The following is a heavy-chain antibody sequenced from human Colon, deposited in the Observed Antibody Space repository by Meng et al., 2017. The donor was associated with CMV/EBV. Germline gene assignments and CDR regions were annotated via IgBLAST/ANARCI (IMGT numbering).Heavy chain of an antibody. D-gene: IGHD2-2*01. V-gene: IGHV2-5*01. CDR2: MYWNDDK. Sequence: SGPTLVNPTQTLTLTCTFSGFSLSPSGVGVGWIRPPTGKALEWLALMYWNDDKRYSTALKSRHTITKDTSKRQVVLTMTNMDPVDTTTYDCAHASGVYWSSTSCLVPFDYWGQGTLVTVSS. CDR1: GFSLSPSGVG. J-gene: IGHJ4*02. CDR3: AHASGVYWSSTSCLVPFDY.